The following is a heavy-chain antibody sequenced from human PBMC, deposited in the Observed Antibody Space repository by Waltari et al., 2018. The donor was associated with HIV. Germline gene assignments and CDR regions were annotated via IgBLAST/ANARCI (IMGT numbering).Heavy chain of an antibody. J-gene: IGHJ5*02. CDR2: IFGDGAS. V-gene: IGHV4-4*07. CDR1: GASMSDFS. CDR3: ARGSYGLHSGFYLTA. Sequence: VRLQESGPRLGKTSETLSLKCSVSGASMSDFSWFWIRQSAGARLVWIGRIFGDGASVVNEVFKSRVARSVDTSTNHFSLTLTGLSAADTATYYCARGSYGLHSGFYLTAWGQG. D-gene: IGHD3-3*01.